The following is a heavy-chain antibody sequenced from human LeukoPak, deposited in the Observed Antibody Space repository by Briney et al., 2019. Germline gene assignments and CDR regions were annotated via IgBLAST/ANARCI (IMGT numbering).Heavy chain of an antibody. Sequence: GGSLRLSCAASGFTFNYYWMHWLRQAPGKGLVWVSRVHNDGSATTYVDSVKGRFIISRDNARNTVYLQMNSPRPEDTAVYYCARGGVGSFDSWGQGTLVTVSS. CDR3: ARGGVGSFDS. J-gene: IGHJ4*02. D-gene: IGHD1-26*01. CDR2: VHNDGSAT. CDR1: GFTFNYYW. V-gene: IGHV3-74*01.